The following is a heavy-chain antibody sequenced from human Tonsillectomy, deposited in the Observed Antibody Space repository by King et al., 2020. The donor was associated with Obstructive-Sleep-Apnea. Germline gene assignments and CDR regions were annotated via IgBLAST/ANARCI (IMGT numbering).Heavy chain of an antibody. CDR3: ATSASIAVSGATFDY. D-gene: IGHD6-19*01. CDR1: GYTLTELT. CDR2: FDPEDGET. Sequence: GQLVQSGAEVKKPGASVRVSCKVSGYTLTELTMHWVRQAPGRGLEWMGGFDPEDGETIYAQKFQGRVSMTEDTSTDTAYLELSSLRSEDTALYYCATSASIAVSGATFDYWGQGTLVTVSS. V-gene: IGHV1-24*01. J-gene: IGHJ4*02.